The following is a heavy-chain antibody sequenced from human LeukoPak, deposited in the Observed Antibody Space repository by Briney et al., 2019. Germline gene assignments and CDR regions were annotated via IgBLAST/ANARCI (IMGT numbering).Heavy chain of an antibody. Sequence: PGGSLRLSRAASGFTFSSNAMSWVRQAPGKGLEWVSAITGSGEGTNYADSVKGRLTISRDNSKNTLDLQMNSLRAEDTAVYFCARRSGSSYGYFDYWGQGILVTVSS. CDR3: ARRSGSSYGYFDY. J-gene: IGHJ4*02. D-gene: IGHD5-18*01. CDR2: ITGSGEGT. V-gene: IGHV3-23*01. CDR1: GFTFSSNA.